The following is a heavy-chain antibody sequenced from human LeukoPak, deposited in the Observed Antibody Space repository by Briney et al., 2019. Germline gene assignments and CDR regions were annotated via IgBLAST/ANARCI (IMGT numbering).Heavy chain of an antibody. CDR1: GGSFSGYY. V-gene: IGHV4-34*01. Sequence: SETLSLTCAVYGGSFSGYYWSWIRQPPGKGLEWIGEINHSGSTNYNPSLKSRVTISVDTSKNQFSLKLSSVTAADTAVYYCARHRTYYYGSGSYFYFDYWGQGTLVTVPS. CDR3: ARHRTYYYGSGSYFYFDY. D-gene: IGHD3-10*01. J-gene: IGHJ4*02. CDR2: INHSGST.